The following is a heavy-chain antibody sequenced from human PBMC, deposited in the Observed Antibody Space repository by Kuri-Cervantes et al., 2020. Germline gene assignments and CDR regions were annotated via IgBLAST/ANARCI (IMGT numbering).Heavy chain of an antibody. CDR1: GYTSTSYD. V-gene: IGHV1-8*01. Sequence: ASVKVSCKASGYTSTSYDINWVRQATGQGLEWMGWMNPNSGNTGYAQKFQGRVTMTRNTSISTAYMELSSLRSEDTAVYYCARGLPRGVVTPSYYYYGMDVWGQGTTVTVSS. CDR3: ARGLPRGVVTPSYYYYGMDV. J-gene: IGHJ6*02. D-gene: IGHD3-3*01. CDR2: MNPNSGNT.